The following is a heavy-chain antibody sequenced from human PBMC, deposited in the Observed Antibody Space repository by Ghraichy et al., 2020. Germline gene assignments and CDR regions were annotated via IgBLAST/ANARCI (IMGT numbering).Heavy chain of an antibody. Sequence: GGSLRLSCAASGFTFSSYDMHWVRQATGKGLEWVSAIGTAGDPYYPGSVKGRFTISRENAKNSLYLQMNSLRAGDTAVYYCARGRGYSGYDFKGDYYFDYWGQGTLVTVSS. D-gene: IGHD5-12*01. CDR1: GFTFSSYD. CDR2: IGTAGDP. CDR3: ARGRGYSGYDFKGDYYFDY. V-gene: IGHV3-13*05. J-gene: IGHJ4*02.